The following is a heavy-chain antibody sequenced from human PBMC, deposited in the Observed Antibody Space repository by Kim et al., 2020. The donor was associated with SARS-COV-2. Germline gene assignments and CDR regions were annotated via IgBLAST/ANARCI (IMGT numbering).Heavy chain of an antibody. V-gene: IGHV1-46*01. CDR3: ARGDYGDYDF. J-gene: IGHJ4*02. CDR2: SK. Sequence: SKSCAQKFQGRVTMTRDTATSTVYMELSSLRSEDTAVYYCARGDYGDYDFWGQGTLVTVSS. D-gene: IGHD4-17*01.